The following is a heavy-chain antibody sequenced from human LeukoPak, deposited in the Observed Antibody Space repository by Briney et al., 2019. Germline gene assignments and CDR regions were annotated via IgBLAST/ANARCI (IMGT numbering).Heavy chain of an antibody. V-gene: IGHV3-64*01. D-gene: IGHD3-9*01. CDR3: ARAGLYDILTGYYGY. CDR1: GFTFSSYA. J-gene: IGHJ4*02. CDR2: ISSNGGST. Sequence: GGSLRLSCAASGFTFSSYAMHWVRQAPGKGLEYVSAISSNGGSTYYANTVKGRFTISRDNSKNTLYLQMGSLRAEDMAVYYCARAGLYDILTGYYGYWGQGTLVTVSS.